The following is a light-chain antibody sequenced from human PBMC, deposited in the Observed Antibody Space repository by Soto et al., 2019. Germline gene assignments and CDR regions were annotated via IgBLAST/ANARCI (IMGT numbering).Light chain of an antibody. CDR1: QSVSSY. V-gene: IGKV3-11*01. CDR3: QQLRNLLLT. CDR2: DTS. Sequence: EIVLTQSPATLSLSQGESATLSCSASQSVSSYLAWYQQKPGQAPSLLIYDTSTRATGIRARFSCSGYRTHFTLTTRSLEPADLAVYYFQQLRNLLLTFGGGTKVEIK. J-gene: IGKJ4*01.